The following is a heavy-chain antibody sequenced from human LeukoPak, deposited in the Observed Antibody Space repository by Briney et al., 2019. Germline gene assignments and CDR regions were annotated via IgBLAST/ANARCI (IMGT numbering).Heavy chain of an antibody. J-gene: IGHJ1*01. D-gene: IGHD6-25*01. CDR3: AKEPNPYSSGWYFQD. Sequence: GGSLRLSCAASGFAFTNYGMQWVRQAPGKGLEWVVVVSHDGSTTFYADSVKGRFTISRDNSKNTLDLQMDSLRPEDTAVYYCAKEPNPYSSGWYFQDWGQGTLVTVSS. CDR1: GFAFTNYG. V-gene: IGHV3-30*18. CDR2: VSHDGSTT.